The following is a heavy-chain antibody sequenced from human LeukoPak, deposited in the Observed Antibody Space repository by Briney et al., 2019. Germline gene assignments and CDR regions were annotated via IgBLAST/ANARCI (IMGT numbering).Heavy chain of an antibody. CDR2: IYYSGST. D-gene: IGHD3-22*01. CDR1: GGSISSGDYY. J-gene: IGHJ4*02. CDR3: ARDTNYYDSSGLDY. Sequence: KPSETLSLTCTVSGGSISSGDYYWSWIRQPPGKGLEWIGYIYYSGSTYYNPSLKSRVTISVDTSKNQFSLKLSSVTAADTAVYYCARDTNYYDSSGLDYWGQGTLVTVSS. V-gene: IGHV4-30-4*01.